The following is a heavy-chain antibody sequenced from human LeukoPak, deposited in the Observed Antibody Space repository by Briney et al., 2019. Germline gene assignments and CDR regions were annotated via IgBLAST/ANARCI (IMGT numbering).Heavy chain of an antibody. CDR3: ARAPSEIGGYYPEYFRH. CDR1: GFTFDDHG. CDR2: IKSDGNT. J-gene: IGHJ1*01. V-gene: IGHV3-74*01. D-gene: IGHD3-22*01. Sequence: GGSLRLSCAASGFTFDDHGVSWVRQAPGKGLVWVSRIKSDGNTNYADSVKGRFTISRDNAKNTVSLQMNSLRAEDTGVYYCARAPSEIGGYYPEYFRHWGQGTLVTVSS.